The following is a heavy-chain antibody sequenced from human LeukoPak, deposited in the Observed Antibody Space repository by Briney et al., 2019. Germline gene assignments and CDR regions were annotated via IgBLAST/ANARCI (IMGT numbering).Heavy chain of an antibody. CDR2: ISGSGGST. J-gene: IGHJ5*02. Sequence: PGGSLRLSCAASGFTFSSYAMSWVRQAPGKGLEWVSAISGSGGSTYCADSVKGRFTISRDNSKNTLYLQMNSLRAEDTAVYYCAKAGDYDFWSGYYTIGGAWFDPWGQGTLVTVSS. D-gene: IGHD3-3*01. CDR3: AKAGDYDFWSGYYTIGGAWFDP. V-gene: IGHV3-23*01. CDR1: GFTFSSYA.